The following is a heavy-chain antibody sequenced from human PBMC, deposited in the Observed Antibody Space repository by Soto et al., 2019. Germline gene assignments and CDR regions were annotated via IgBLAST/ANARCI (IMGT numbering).Heavy chain of an antibody. CDR1: WGSVSGDAAC. J-gene: IGHJ6*02. D-gene: IGHD2-15*01. CDR2: TYYRSKWFL. V-gene: IGHV6-1*01. CDR3: ARVNCSGGTCLDGLDV. Sequence: ARPLSLNCVICWGSVSGDAACCNCSRQSPSRGLEWLGRTYYRSKWFLDYAATVQSRMTISPDTSRNQFSLQLKSVTPEDTAVYYCARVNCSGGTCLDGLDVWGPGTTVIVSS.